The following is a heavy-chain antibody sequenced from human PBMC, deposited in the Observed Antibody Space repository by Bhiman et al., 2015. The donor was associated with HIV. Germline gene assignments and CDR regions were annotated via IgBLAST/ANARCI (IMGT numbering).Heavy chain of an antibody. D-gene: IGHD6-6*01. CDR3: ARGSSSSLSAERFDP. V-gene: IGHV3-21*01. CDR2: ISSSSYYI. Sequence: EVQLVESGGGLVKPGGSLRLSCAASGFTFSRNSMNWVRQAPGKGLEWVSSISSSSYYIYYADSVKGRFTISRDNAKNSLYLQMNSLRAEDTAVYYCARGSSSSLSAERFDPWGQGTLVTVSS. J-gene: IGHJ5*02. CDR1: GFTFSRNS.